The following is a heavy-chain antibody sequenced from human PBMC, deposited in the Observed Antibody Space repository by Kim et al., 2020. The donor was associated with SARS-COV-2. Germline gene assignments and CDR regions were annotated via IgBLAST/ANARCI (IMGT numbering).Heavy chain of an antibody. CDR2: ISWNSGSI. CDR1: GFTFDDYS. CDR3: ARGGFNGSNDAFDI. Sequence: GGSLRLSCAASGFTFDDYSMHWVRQAPGKGLEWVSGISWNSGSIGYADSVKRRFTISRDSAKNSLYLQMNSLRVEDTAFYYCARGGFNGSNDAFDIWGQG. J-gene: IGHJ3*02. D-gene: IGHD3-10*01. V-gene: IGHV3-9*01.